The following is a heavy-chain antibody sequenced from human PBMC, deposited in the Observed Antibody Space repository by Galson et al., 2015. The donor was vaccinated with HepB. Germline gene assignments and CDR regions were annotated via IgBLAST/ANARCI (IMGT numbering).Heavy chain of an antibody. CDR1: GFTFSSYW. CDR3: ARDRHLLVGGYENYYYYYGMDV. Sequence: LRLSCAASGFTFSSYWMHWVRQAPGKGLVWVSRINSDGSSTSYADSVKGRFTISRDNAKNTLYLQMNSLRAEDTAVYYCARDRHLLVGGYENYYYYYGMDVWGQGTTVTVSS. D-gene: IGHD5-12*01. J-gene: IGHJ6*02. CDR2: INSDGSST. V-gene: IGHV3-74*01.